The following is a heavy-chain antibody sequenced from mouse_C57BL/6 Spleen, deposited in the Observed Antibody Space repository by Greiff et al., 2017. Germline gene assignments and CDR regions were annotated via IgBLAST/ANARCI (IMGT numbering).Heavy chain of an antibody. J-gene: IGHJ4*01. D-gene: IGHD2-1*01. Sequence: QVQLQQSGPELVKPGASVKISCKASGYAFSSSWMNWVKQRPGKGLEWIGRIYPGDGDTNYNGKFKGKATLTADKSSRTAYMQLSSLTSEDSAVYFCAGGNYDYYAMDYWGQGTSVTVSS. CDR3: AGGNYDYYAMDY. V-gene: IGHV1-82*01. CDR2: IYPGDGDT. CDR1: GYAFSSSW.